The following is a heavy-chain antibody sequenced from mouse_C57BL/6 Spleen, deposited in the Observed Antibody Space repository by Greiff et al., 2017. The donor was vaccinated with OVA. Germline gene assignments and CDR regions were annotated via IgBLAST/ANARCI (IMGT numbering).Heavy chain of an antibody. CDR2: ISDGGSYT. CDR3: ARGGSSYGFAY. Sequence: EVQLVESGGGLVKPGGSLKLSCAASGFTFSSYAMSWVRQTPEKRLEWVATISDGGSYTYYPDNVKGRFTISRDNAKNNLYLQMSHLKSEDTAMYYCARGGSSYGFAYWGQGTLVTVSA. J-gene: IGHJ3*01. V-gene: IGHV5-4*01. CDR1: GFTFSSYA. D-gene: IGHD1-1*01.